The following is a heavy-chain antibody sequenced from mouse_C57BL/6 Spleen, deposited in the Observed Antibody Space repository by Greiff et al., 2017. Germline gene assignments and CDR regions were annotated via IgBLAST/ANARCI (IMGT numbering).Heavy chain of an antibody. CDR2: INPSTGGT. V-gene: IGHV1-42*01. CDR1: GYSFTGYY. Sequence: EVQLQQSGPELVKPGASVKISCKASGYSFTGYYMNWVKQSPEKSLEWIGEINPSTGGTTYNQKFKAKATLTVDKSSSTAYMQLKSPTSEDSAVYYCARGLLEIYYAMDYWGQGTSVTVSS. J-gene: IGHJ4*01. D-gene: IGHD2-3*01. CDR3: ARGLLEIYYAMDY.